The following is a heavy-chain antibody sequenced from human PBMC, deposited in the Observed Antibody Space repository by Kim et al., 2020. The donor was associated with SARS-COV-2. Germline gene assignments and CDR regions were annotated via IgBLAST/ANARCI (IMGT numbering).Heavy chain of an antibody. CDR2: IRSKAYGGTT. V-gene: IGHV3-49*03. CDR1: GFTFGDYA. CDR3: TRDPPASPEWDFTGGL. Sequence: GGSLRLSCTASGFTFGDYAMSWFRQAPGKGLEWVGFIRSKAYGGTTEYAASVKGRFTISRDDSKSIAYLQMNSLKTEDTAVYYCTRDPPASPEWDFTGGLWGQGTLVTVSS. D-gene: IGHD1-26*01. J-gene: IGHJ4*02.